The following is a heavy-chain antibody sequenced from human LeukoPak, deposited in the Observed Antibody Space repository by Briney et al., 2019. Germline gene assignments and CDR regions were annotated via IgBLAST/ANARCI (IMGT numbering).Heavy chain of an antibody. CDR1: GFTFTTST. CDR3: AKESSTVTSPFEY. CDR2: ISYSSITI. D-gene: IGHD4-17*01. J-gene: IGHJ4*02. V-gene: IGHV3-48*01. Sequence: GGSLRLSCAASGFTFTTSTMNWVRQAPGKGLEWVSYISYSSITIYYADSVKGRFTISRDNSKNTLYMQMNSLRAEDTAVYYCAKESSTVTSPFEYWGQGTLVTVSS.